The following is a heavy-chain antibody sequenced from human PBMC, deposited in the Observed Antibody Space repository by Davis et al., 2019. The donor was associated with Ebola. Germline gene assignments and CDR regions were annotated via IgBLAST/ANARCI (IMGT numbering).Heavy chain of an antibody. CDR2: IYHSGST. V-gene: IGHV4-38-2*02. CDR1: GYSISSGYY. CDR3: ARVRLYGAARGNYGMDV. J-gene: IGHJ6*04. D-gene: IGHD6-6*01. Sequence: MPSETLSLTCTVSGYSISSGYYWGWIRQPPGKGLEWIGSIYHSGSTYYNPSLKSRVTVSVDTSKNQFSLKLSSVTAADTAVYYCARVRLYGAARGNYGMDVWGKGTTVTVSS.